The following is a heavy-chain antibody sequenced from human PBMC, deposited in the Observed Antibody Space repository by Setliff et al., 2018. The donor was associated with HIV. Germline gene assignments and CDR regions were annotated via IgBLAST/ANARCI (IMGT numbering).Heavy chain of an antibody. Sequence: SETLSLTCTVSGGSISSTNYFWGWIRQPPGKGLEWIGTIYYHGSTYYNPSLKSRVTISIDTSKNQFSLQLTSVTAADTAVYYCARQQGDSRGFYPHFDYWGQGRLVTVSS. J-gene: IGHJ4*02. CDR3: ARQQGDSRGFYPHFDY. D-gene: IGHD3-3*01. V-gene: IGHV4-39*01. CDR2: IYYHGST. CDR1: GGSISSTNYF.